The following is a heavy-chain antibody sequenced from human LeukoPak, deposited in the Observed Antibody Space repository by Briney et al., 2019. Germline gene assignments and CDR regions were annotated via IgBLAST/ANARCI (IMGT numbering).Heavy chain of an antibody. D-gene: IGHD3-16*02. V-gene: IGHV3-21*04. J-gene: IGHJ4*02. Sequence: GGSLRLSCAASGFTFSSYSMMWVRQAPGKGLEWVSSISSSSSYIYYADSVKGRFTISRDNAKNSLYLQMNSLRAEDTAVYYCATTESLRLGELSPIDYWGQGTLVTVSS. CDR2: ISSSSSYI. CDR3: ATTESLRLGELSPIDY. CDR1: GFTFSSYS.